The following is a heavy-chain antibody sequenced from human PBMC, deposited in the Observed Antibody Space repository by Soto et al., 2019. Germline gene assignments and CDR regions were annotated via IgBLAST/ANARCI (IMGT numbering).Heavy chain of an antibody. Sequence: QLQLQESGPGLVKPSETLSLTCTVSGGSIRSSIYYWGWIRQPPGKGLEWIGTIYYSGNTYYSPSLKSRVTISVDTSKNQFSLKLSAVTAADTAVYYCARREAGFAAAFAYWGQGTLVTVSS. D-gene: IGHD3-10*01. J-gene: IGHJ4*02. CDR3: ARREAGFAAAFAY. CDR2: IYYSGNT. V-gene: IGHV4-39*01. CDR1: GGSIRSSIYY.